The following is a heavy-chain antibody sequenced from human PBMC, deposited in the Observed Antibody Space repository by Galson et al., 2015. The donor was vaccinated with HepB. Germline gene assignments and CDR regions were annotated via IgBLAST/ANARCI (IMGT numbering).Heavy chain of an antibody. J-gene: IGHJ6*03. Sequence: SLRLSCAASGFTFSSYWMHWVRQAPGKGLVWVSRINSDGSSTSYADSVKGRFTISRDNAKNTLYLQMNSLRAEDTAVYYCARDLARVKTSSGYLYYYYMDVWGKGTTVTVSS. CDR1: GFTFSSYW. CDR2: INSDGSST. D-gene: IGHD3-22*01. CDR3: ARDLARVKTSSGYLYYYYMDV. V-gene: IGHV3-74*01.